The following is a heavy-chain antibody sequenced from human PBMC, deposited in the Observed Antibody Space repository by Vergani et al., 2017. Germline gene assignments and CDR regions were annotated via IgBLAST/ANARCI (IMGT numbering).Heavy chain of an antibody. V-gene: IGHV4-34*01. CDR3: AREGDCTNGVCFTLFDV. J-gene: IGHJ4*02. Sequence: QAQLQQWGAGLLKPSETLSLTCAIYGGSFNDYRWTWIRQPPGKGLEWIGEIRHDGITHYSPSLKSRVTISIDTSTHQFSLSLRSVTAADTAVYYCAREGDCTNGVCFTLFDVWGQGALVTVSS. D-gene: IGHD2-8*01. CDR1: GGSFNDYR. CDR2: IRHDGIT.